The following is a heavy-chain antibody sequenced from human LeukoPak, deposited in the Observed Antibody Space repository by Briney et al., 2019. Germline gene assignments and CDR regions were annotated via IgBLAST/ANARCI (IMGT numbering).Heavy chain of an antibody. CDR3: ATRAWEWLADFDY. Sequence: SETLSLTCTVSGGSISSSSYYWGWIRQPPGKGLEWIGSIYYSGSTYYNPSLKSRVTISVDTSKNQFSLKLSSVTAADTAVYYCATRAWEWLADFDYWGQGTLVTVSS. V-gene: IGHV4-39*01. CDR1: GGSISSSSYY. J-gene: IGHJ4*02. D-gene: IGHD6-19*01. CDR2: IYYSGST.